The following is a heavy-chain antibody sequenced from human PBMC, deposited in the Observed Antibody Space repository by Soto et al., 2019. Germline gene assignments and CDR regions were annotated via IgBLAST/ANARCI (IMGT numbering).Heavy chain of an antibody. CDR2: IIPIFGTA. V-gene: IGHV1-69*13. Sequence: SVKVSCKASGGTFSSYAISWVRQAPGQGLEWMGGIIPIFGTANYAQKFQGRVTITADESTSTAYMELSSLRSEDTAVYYCASDTMVRGVIHGAFDIWGQGTMVTVSS. CDR1: GGTFSSYA. D-gene: IGHD3-10*01. CDR3: ASDTMVRGVIHGAFDI. J-gene: IGHJ3*02.